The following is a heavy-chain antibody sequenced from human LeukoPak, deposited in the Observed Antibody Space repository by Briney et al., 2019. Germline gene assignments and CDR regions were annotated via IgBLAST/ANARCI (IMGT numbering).Heavy chain of an antibody. CDR2: ISAYNGNT. CDR1: GYTFTSYG. D-gene: IGHD3-22*01. V-gene: IGHV1-18*01. CDR3: ARVGYYYDSSGSLDY. Sequence: ASVKVSCKASGYTFTSYGISWVRQAPGQGLEWMGWISAYNGNTNYAQKFQGRVTMTRDTSTSTVYMELSSLRSEDTAVYYCARVGYYYDSSGSLDYWGQGTLVTVSS. J-gene: IGHJ4*02.